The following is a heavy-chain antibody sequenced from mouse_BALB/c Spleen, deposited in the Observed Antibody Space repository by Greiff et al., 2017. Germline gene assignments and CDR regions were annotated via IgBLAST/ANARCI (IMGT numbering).Heavy chain of an antibody. CDR1: GISITTGNYR. CDR2: IYYSGTI. J-gene: IGHJ2*01. V-gene: IGHV3-5*02. CDR3: AREGYYGSSGVFDY. Sequence: DVQLQESGPGLVKPSQTVSLTCTVTGISITTGNYRWSWIRQFPGNKLEWIGYIYYSGTITYNPSLTSRTTITRDTSKNQFFLEMNSLTAEDTATYYCAREGYYGSSGVFDYWGQGTTLTVSS. D-gene: IGHD1-1*01.